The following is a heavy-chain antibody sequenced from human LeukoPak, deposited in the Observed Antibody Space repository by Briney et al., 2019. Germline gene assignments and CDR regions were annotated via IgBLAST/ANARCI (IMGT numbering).Heavy chain of an antibody. J-gene: IGHJ4*02. CDR3: ASSRTSPPYDKNLNF. D-gene: IGHD1-14*01. V-gene: IGHV3-21*01. CDR1: GFTFSSYT. CDR2: ISSSINYI. Sequence: GGSLSLSCAASGFTFSSYTMSWVREAPGKGLEWVSSISSSINYIYHADSVKGRFTISRDDAQNSVYLQMNSLKDEDTAVYYCASSRTSPPYDKNLNFWGRGTLVIVSS.